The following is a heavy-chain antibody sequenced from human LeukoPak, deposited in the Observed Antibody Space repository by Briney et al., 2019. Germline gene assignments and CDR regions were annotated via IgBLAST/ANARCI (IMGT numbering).Heavy chain of an antibody. J-gene: IGHJ6*03. Sequence: GGSLRLSCAASGFTFDDYAMHWARQAPGKGLEWVSLISWDGGRTYYADSVKGRFTISRDNSKNSLYLQMNSLRPEDTALYYCAKDMGGRTRAGDYYYMGVWGKGTTVTVSS. V-gene: IGHV3-43D*03. CDR3: AKDMGGRTRAGDYYYMGV. CDR2: ISWDGGRT. D-gene: IGHD3-16*01. CDR1: GFTFDDYA.